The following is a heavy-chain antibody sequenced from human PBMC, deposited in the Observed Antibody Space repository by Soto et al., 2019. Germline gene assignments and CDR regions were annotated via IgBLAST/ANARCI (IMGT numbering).Heavy chain of an antibody. CDR3: AKAYFVWSSEQPYYFDY. CDR1: GFTFSNYA. V-gene: IGHV3-23*01. J-gene: IGHJ4*02. Sequence: EVQLLDSGGGLVQPGGSLRLSCAASGFTFSNYAMTWVRQGPGKGLEWVSGISGSGGRSYYADSVKGRFTISRDNSKSPLYLQMNSLTAEDTAVYYCAKAYFVWSSEQPYYFDYWGQGTLVTVSS. CDR2: ISGSGGRS. D-gene: IGHD3-16*01.